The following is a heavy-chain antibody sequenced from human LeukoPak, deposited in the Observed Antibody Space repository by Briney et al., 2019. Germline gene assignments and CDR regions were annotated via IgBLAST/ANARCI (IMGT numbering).Heavy chain of an antibody. Sequence: ASVKVSCKASGYTFTGYYMHWVRQAPGQGLEWMGWINPYSGGTKFAQKFQGRVTMTRDTSISTAYMELSRLRSDDTAVYYCARSRDSGIAAAAHGYWGQGTLVTVSS. D-gene: IGHD6-13*01. CDR2: INPYSGGT. J-gene: IGHJ4*02. CDR3: ARSRDSGIAAAAHGY. CDR1: GYTFTGYY. V-gene: IGHV1-2*02.